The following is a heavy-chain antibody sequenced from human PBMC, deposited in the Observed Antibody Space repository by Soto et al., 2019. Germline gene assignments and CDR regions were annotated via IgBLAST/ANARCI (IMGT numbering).Heavy chain of an antibody. J-gene: IGHJ3*02. D-gene: IGHD6-19*01. CDR1: GHTFSNYG. CDR3: ARTSLAVAGRNAFDI. CDR2: ISAYNGYT. Sequence: ASVKVSCKASGHTFSNYGITWVRQAPGQGLEWMGWISAYNGYTYYAQQVQGRVTLTTDTSTSTAYMELKGLTSDDTAVYYCARTSLAVAGRNAFDIWGQGTMVTVSS. V-gene: IGHV1-18*04.